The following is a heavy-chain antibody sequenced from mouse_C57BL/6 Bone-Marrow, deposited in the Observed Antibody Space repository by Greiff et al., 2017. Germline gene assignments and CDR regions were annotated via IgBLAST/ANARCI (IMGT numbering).Heavy chain of an antibody. V-gene: IGHV14-4*01. CDR3: TTSLRAMDY. CDR1: GFNIKDDY. CDR2: IDPENGDT. D-gene: IGHD1-1*01. J-gene: IGHJ4*01. Sequence: EVKLQESGAELVRPGASVKLSCTASGFNIKDDYMHWVKQRPEQGLEWIGWIDPENGDTEYASKFQGKATITADTSSNTAYLQLSSLTSEDTAVYYCTTSLRAMDYWGQGTSVTVSS.